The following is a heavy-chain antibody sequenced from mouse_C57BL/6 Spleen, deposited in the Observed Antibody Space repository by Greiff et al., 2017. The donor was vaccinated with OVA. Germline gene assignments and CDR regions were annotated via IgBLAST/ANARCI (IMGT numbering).Heavy chain of an antibody. CDR1: GYTFTSYW. CDR3: AYGSAWFAY. V-gene: IGHV1-69*01. CDR2: IDPSDSYT. J-gene: IGHJ3*01. D-gene: IGHD1-1*01. Sequence: VQLQQPGAELVMPGASVKLSCKASGYTFTSYWMHWVKQRPGQGLAWIGEIDPSDSYTNYNQKFKGKSTLTVDKSSSTAYMQLSSLTSEDSAVYYCAYGSAWFAYWGQGTLVTVSA.